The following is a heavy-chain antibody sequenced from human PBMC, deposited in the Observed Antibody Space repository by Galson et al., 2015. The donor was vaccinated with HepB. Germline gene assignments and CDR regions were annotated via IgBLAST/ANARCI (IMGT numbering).Heavy chain of an antibody. CDR2: ISSSSSYI. CDR1: GFTFSSYG. CDR3: ARDTYNWNDRWFDP. J-gene: IGHJ5*02. D-gene: IGHD1-1*01. Sequence: SLRLSCAASGFTFSSYGMNWVRQAPGKGLEWVSSISSSSSYIYYADSVKGRFTISRDNAKNSLYLQMNSLRAEDTAVYYCARDTYNWNDRWFDPWGQGTLVTVSS. V-gene: IGHV3-21*01.